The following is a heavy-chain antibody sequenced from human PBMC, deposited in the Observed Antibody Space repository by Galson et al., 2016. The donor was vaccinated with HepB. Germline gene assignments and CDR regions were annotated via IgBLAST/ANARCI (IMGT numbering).Heavy chain of an antibody. CDR2: ITHSGST. CDR3: ARRVVPAAAGY. V-gene: IGHV4-34*01. J-gene: IGHJ4*02. CDR1: GASLGGYY. D-gene: IGHD2-2*01. Sequence: SETLSLTCAVSGASLGGYYWSWIRQPPGKGLEWIGEITHSGSTNYNPSLKSRVTISVDTSRKQFSLKLSSVTAADTVVYYCARRVVPAAAGYWGQGSRVTVPS.